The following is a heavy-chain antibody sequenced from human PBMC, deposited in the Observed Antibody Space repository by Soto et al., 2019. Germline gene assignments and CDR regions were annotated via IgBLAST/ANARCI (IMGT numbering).Heavy chain of an antibody. CDR2: IIPIFGTA. CDR3: ARGISGSYYEFLDY. CDR1: GGTFSSYA. J-gene: IGHJ4*02. V-gene: IGHV1-69*13. D-gene: IGHD1-26*01. Sequence: GASVKVSCKASGGTFSSYAISWVRQAPGQGLEWMGGIIPIFGTANYAQKFQGRVTITADESTSTAYMELSSLRSEDTAVYYCARGISGSYYEFLDYWGQGTLVTVSS.